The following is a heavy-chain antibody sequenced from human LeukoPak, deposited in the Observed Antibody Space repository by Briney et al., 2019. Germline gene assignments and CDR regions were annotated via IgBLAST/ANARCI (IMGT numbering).Heavy chain of an antibody. CDR1: GGSISSYY. D-gene: IGHD5-18*01. Sequence: ETLSLTCTVSGGSISSYYWSWFRQPPGKGLEWIGYIYYSGSTNYNPSLKSRVTISVDTSKNQFSLKLSSVTAADTAVYYCARTAMVTHVTFDPWGQGTLVTVSS. CDR3: ARTAMVTHVTFDP. V-gene: IGHV4-59*01. J-gene: IGHJ5*02. CDR2: IYYSGST.